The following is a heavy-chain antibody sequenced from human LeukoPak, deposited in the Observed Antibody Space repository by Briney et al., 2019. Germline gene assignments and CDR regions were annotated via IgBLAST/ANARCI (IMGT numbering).Heavy chain of an antibody. CDR2: INHSGST. CDR3: ARRFKGWKLVVPYTPPGAFDI. CDR1: GGSFSGYY. V-gene: IGHV4-34*01. D-gene: IGHD3-22*01. Sequence: SETLSLTCAVYGGSFSGYYWSWIRQPPGKGLEWIGEINHSGSTNYNPSLKSRVTISVDTSKNQFSLKLSSVTAADTAVYYCARRFKGWKLVVPYTPPGAFDIWGQGTMVTVSS. J-gene: IGHJ3*02.